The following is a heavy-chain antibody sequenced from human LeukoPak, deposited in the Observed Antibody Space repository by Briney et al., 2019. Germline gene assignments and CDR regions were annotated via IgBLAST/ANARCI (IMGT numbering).Heavy chain of an antibody. V-gene: IGHV1-8*01. Sequence: GASVKVSCKASGYTFTSYDINWVRRATGQGLEWMGWMNPNSGNTGYAQKFQGRVTMTRNTSISTAYMELSSLRSEDTAVYYCARVSTGYDYYYGMDAWGQGTTVTVSS. CDR2: MNPNSGNT. D-gene: IGHD3-9*01. CDR3: ARVSTGYDYYYGMDA. J-gene: IGHJ6*02. CDR1: GYTFTSYD.